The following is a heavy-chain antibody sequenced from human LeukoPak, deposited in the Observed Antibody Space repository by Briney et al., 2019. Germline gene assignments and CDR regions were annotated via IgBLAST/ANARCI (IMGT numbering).Heavy chain of an antibody. Sequence: GGSLRLSCAASGFTFSSYGMHWVRQAPGKGLEWVAFIRYDGSNKYYADSVKGRFTISRDNSKNTLYLQMNSLRAEDTAVYYCAKRGGMYPAHYFDYWGQGTLVTVSS. J-gene: IGHJ4*02. CDR2: IRYDGSNK. D-gene: IGHD3-16*01. CDR3: AKRGGMYPAHYFDY. V-gene: IGHV3-30*02. CDR1: GFTFSSYG.